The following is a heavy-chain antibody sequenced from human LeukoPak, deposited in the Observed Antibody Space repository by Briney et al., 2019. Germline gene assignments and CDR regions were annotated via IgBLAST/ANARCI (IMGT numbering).Heavy chain of an antibody. CDR1: GFTFSTYW. V-gene: IGHV3-7*01. D-gene: IGHD3-22*01. Sequence: GGSLRLSCAASGFTFSTYWMSWVRQAPGKGLEWVANIKQDGSEKYYVDSVKGRFTISRDNAKNSLYLQMNSLRAEDTAVYYSARDNYYDSSGEAFDYWGQGTLVTVSS. J-gene: IGHJ4*02. CDR2: IKQDGSEK. CDR3: ARDNYYDSSGEAFDY.